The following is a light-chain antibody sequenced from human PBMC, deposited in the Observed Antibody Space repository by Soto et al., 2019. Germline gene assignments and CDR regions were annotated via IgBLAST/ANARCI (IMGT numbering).Light chain of an antibody. CDR1: GSNIGAGYD. CDR2: DNN. J-gene: IGLJ3*02. V-gene: IGLV1-40*01. Sequence: QSVLTQPPSVSGAPGQRVTFSCTGSGSNIGAGYDVHWYQQIPGTAPKLLIFDNNNLPSGVPDRFSGSKSATSASLAITGLQAEDEADYYCQSFDSSLNGWVFGGGTKLTVL. CDR3: QSFDSSLNGWV.